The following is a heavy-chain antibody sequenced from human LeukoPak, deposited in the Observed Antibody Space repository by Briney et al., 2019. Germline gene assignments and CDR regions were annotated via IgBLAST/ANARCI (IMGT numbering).Heavy chain of an antibody. D-gene: IGHD6-19*01. CDR1: GFTFSRYW. J-gene: IGHJ4*02. CDR2: INPDGSAE. Sequence: GGSLRLSCAASGFTFSRYWMSWVRQAPGKGLEWVANINPDGSAELYVDSVKGRFTISRDNAKNSLYLHMSSLRGEDTAVYYCARGDNGWALGGQGTLVSVSS. CDR3: ARGDNGWAL. V-gene: IGHV3-7*01.